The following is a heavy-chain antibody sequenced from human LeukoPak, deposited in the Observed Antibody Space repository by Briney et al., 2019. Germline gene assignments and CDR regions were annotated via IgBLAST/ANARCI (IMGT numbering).Heavy chain of an antibody. CDR2: INAYNGDT. Sequence: ASVRVSCKASGYSFTMYGISWVRRAPGQRLEWMGWINAYNGDTHFAQKFQGRVSMTTDTSTSTAYMEVRSLTSDDTAVYYCARWGLVAPGTYYYYYMDVWGKGTTVTVSS. D-gene: IGHD5-12*01. CDR1: GYSFTMYG. V-gene: IGHV1-18*01. CDR3: ARWGLVAPGTYYYYYMDV. J-gene: IGHJ6*03.